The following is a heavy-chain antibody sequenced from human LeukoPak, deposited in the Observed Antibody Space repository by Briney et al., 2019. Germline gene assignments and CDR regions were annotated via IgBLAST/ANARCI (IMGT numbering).Heavy chain of an antibody. CDR3: ARDRATGNDNRGHDGDSFDM. V-gene: IGHV1-18*01. D-gene: IGHD3-22*01. CDR2: ISGYNGHT. CDR1: GYTFTSYG. J-gene: IGHJ3*02. Sequence: ASVKVSCKASGYTFTSYGISWVRQAPGQGLEWVGWISGYNGHTNYAQELQARVTLTRDMSTSTVYMQLSSLRSDDTAVYFCARDRATGNDNRGHDGDSFDMWGQGTLVTVSS.